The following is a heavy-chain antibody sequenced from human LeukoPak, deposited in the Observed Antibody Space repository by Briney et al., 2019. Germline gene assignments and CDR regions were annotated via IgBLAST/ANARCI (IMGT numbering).Heavy chain of an antibody. CDR3: VRGTPATIF. J-gene: IGHJ4*02. V-gene: IGHV3-66*01. Sequence: GGSLRLSCSVAASGFSISHYAMNWVRQAPGKGLEWVSIIYSGSETYYADSVKDRFTISRDKSKNTLYLQMTSLRVEDTAVYYCVRGTPATIFWGQGTLVIVSS. CDR1: GFSISHYA. D-gene: IGHD5-12*01. CDR2: IYSGSET.